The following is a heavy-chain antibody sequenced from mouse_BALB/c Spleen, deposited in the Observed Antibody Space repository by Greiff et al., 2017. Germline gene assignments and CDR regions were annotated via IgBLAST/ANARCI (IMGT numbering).Heavy chain of an antibody. Sequence: EVMLVESGGGLVKPGGSLKLSCAASGFTFSSYAMSWVRQTPEKRLEWVATISSGGSYTYYPDSVKGRFTISRDNAKNTLYLQMSSLRSEDTAMYYCARHKTTATYFDYWGQGTTLTVSS. J-gene: IGHJ2*01. V-gene: IGHV5-9-3*01. CDR1: GFTFSSYA. D-gene: IGHD1-2*01. CDR3: ARHKTTATYFDY. CDR2: ISSGGSYT.